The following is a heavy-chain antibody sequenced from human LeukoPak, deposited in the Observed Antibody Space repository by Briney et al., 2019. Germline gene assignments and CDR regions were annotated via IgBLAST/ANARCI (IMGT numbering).Heavy chain of an antibody. V-gene: IGHV4-34*01. CDR2: INHSGST. CDR3: ARHHDIVVVVAARGFDP. D-gene: IGHD2-15*01. Sequence: SETLPLTCAVYGGSFSGYYWSWIRQPPGKGLEWIGEINHSGSTNYNPSLKSRVTISVDTSKNQFSLKLSSVTAADTAVYYCARHHDIVVVVAARGFDPLGQGTLVTVSS. CDR1: GGSFSGYY. J-gene: IGHJ5*02.